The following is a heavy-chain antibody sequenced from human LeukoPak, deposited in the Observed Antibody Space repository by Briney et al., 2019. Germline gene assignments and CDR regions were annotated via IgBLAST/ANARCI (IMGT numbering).Heavy chain of an antibody. CDR1: GYTFTSYY. D-gene: IGHD3-3*01. CDR3: ATGFLEWSRTDY. J-gene: IGHJ4*02. V-gene: IGHV1-46*01. Sequence: ASVKVSCKATGYTFTSYYMHWARQAPGQGLEWMGIINPSGGSTSYAQKFQGRVTMTRDTSTSTVYMELSSLRSEDTAVYYCATGFLEWSRTDYWGQGTLVTVSS. CDR2: INPSGGST.